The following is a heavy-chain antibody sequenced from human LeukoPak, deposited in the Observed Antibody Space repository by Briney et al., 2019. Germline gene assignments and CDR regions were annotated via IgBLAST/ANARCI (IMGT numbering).Heavy chain of an antibody. D-gene: IGHD2-15*01. CDR2: IYWDDDK. Sequence: SGPTLVNPTQTLTLTCTFSGFSLSTCGVSVGWIRQPPGKALEWLALIYWDDDKRYSPSLKNRLTITKDTSKSQVVLTMTDMDPVDTATYYCAHTLGGYFSGGSCYSVPSGDWYFDLWGRGTLVTVSS. CDR3: AHTLGGYFSGGSCYSVPSGDWYFDL. V-gene: IGHV2-5*02. J-gene: IGHJ2*01. CDR1: GFSLSTCGVS.